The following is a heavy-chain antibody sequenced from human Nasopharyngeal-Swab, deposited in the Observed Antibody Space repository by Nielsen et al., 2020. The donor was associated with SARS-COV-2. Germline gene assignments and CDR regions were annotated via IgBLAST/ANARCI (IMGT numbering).Heavy chain of an antibody. D-gene: IGHD1-14*01. J-gene: IGHJ3*02. CDR2: IYHSGST. Sequence: SETLSLTCAVSGGSISSSNWWSWVRQPPGKGLEWIGEIYHSGSTNYNPSLKSRVTISVDKSKNQFSLKLSSVTAADTAVYYCARTPGRNPRDAFDIWGQGTMVTVSS. CDR3: ARTPGRNPRDAFDI. CDR1: GGSISSSNW. V-gene: IGHV4-4*02.